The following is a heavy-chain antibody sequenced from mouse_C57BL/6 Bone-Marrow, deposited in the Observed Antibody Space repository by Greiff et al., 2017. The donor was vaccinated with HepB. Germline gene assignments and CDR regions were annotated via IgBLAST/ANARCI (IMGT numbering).Heavy chain of an antibody. D-gene: IGHD1-1*01. J-gene: IGHJ4*01. CDR2: IRLKSDNYAT. CDR3: SYYYGSSDHYDAMDY. CDR1: GFTFSNYW. Sequence: EVKVEESGGGLVQPGGSMKLSCVASGFTFSNYWMNWVRQSPEKGLEWVAQIRLKSDNYATHYAESVKGRFTISRDESKSSVYLQMNNLRAEDTGIDYCSYYYGSSDHYDAMDYWGQGTSVTVSS. V-gene: IGHV6-3*01.